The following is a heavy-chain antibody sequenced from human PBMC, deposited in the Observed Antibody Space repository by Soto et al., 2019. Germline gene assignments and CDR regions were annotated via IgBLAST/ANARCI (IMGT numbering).Heavy chain of an antibody. CDR2: ISAYNGNT. V-gene: IGHV1-18*01. D-gene: IGHD3-22*01. CDR1: GYTFTSYG. CDR3: ARARAYYYDSSGYLGY. Sequence: ASVKVSCKASGYTFTSYGISWVRQAPGQGLEWMGWISAYNGNTNYAQELQGRVTMTTDTSTSTAYMELRSLRSDDTVVYYCARARAYYYDSSGYLGYWGQGTLVTVSS. J-gene: IGHJ4*02.